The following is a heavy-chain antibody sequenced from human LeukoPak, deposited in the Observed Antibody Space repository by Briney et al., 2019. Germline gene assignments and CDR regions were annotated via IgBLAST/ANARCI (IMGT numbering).Heavy chain of an antibody. J-gene: IGHJ4*02. CDR1: GGTFSSYI. Sequence: SVKVSCKASGGTFSSYIIRWVRQAPGQGLEWMGGIIPMFGTTIYAQKFQGRVTITADKSTSTAYMELSSLRSEDTAVYYCARGYPSTLYKADYVHPYYLDYWGQGTLVTVSS. V-gene: IGHV1-69*06. CDR2: IIPMFGTT. D-gene: IGHD4-17*01. CDR3: ARGYPSTLYKADYVHPYYLDY.